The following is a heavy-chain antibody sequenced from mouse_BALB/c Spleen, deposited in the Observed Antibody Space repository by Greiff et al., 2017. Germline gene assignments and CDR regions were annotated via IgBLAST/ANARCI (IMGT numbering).Heavy chain of an antibody. CDR3: ARGGITTVVAHWYFDV. Sequence: QVQLQQPGAELVKPGASVKLSCKASGYTFTSYWMHWVKQRPGQGLEWIGEINPSNGRTNYNEKFKSKATLTVDKSSSTAYMQLSSLTSEDSAVYYCARGGITTVVAHWYFDVWGAGTTVTVSS. V-gene: IGHV1S81*02. D-gene: IGHD1-1*01. J-gene: IGHJ1*01. CDR1: GYTFTSYW. CDR2: INPSNGRT.